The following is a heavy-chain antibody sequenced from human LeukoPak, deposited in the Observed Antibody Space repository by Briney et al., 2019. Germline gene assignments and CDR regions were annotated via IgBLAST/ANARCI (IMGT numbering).Heavy chain of an antibody. CDR3: SKWKAIVLVPAARSPIDY. Sequence: GGSLRLSCAASGFTFSSYAMSWVRQAPGKGLEWVPGISGSGGSTYYADSVKGRFTISRDNSKHTLYLQMNSLRAEDTAVYYCSKWKAIVLVPAARSPIDYWGQGTLVTVSS. CDR2: ISGSGGST. D-gene: IGHD2-2*01. J-gene: IGHJ4*02. CDR1: GFTFSSYA. V-gene: IGHV3-23*01.